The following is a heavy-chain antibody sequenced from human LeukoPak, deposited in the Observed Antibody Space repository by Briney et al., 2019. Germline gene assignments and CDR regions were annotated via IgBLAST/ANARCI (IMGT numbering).Heavy chain of an antibody. CDR1: GFTFTSSA. CDR2: IVVGSGNT. CDR3: ARDILTNNRDY. V-gene: IGHV1-58*01. D-gene: IGHD1/OR15-1a*01. Sequence: ASVKVSCKASGFTFTSSAVLWVRQARGQRLEWIGWIVVGSGNTNYAQKFQERVTITRDMSTSTAYMELSSLRSEDTAVYYCARDILTNNRDYWGQGTLVTVSS. J-gene: IGHJ4*02.